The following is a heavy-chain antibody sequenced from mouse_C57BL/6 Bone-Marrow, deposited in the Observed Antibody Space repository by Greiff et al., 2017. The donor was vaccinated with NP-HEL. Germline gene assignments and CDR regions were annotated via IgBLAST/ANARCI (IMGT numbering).Heavy chain of an antibody. V-gene: IGHV5-6*01. D-gene: IGHD2-4*01. CDR2: ISSGGSYT. Sequence: EVQRVESGGDLVKPGGSLKLSCAASGFTFSSYGMSWVRQTPDKRLEWVATISSGGSYTYYPDSVKGRFTISRDNAKNTLYLQMSSLKSEGTAMYYCARLVDYDGRDRWGQGTSVTVSS. CDR1: GFTFSSYG. CDR3: ARLVDYDGRDR. J-gene: IGHJ4*01.